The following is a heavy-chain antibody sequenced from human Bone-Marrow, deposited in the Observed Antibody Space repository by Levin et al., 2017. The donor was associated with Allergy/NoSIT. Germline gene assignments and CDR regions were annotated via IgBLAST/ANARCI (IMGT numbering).Heavy chain of an antibody. J-gene: IGHJ4*02. Sequence: PSETLSLTCTVSGGSISSYYWSWIRLPPGKGLEWIGYIYYTGSSNYSPSLMSRVTISLDTSKNQFSLKLTSVTAADTAVYYCARGPNYDTLTGYYNEFDNWGQGTLVTVSS. CDR2: IYYTGSS. V-gene: IGHV4-59*01. D-gene: IGHD3-9*01. CDR3: ARGPNYDTLTGYYNEFDN. CDR1: GGSISSYY.